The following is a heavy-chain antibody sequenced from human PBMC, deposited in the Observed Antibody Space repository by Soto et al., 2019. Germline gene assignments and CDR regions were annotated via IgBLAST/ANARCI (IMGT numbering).Heavy chain of an antibody. CDR1: GYTFTSYD. Sequence: GASVKVSCKASGYTFTSYDINWVRQATGQGLEWMGWMNPNSGNTGYAQKFQGRVTMTRNTSISTAYMELSSLRSEDTAVYYCARGEYCTNGVCYPAPWGQGTLVTVSS. V-gene: IGHV1-8*01. D-gene: IGHD2-8*01. J-gene: IGHJ5*02. CDR3: ARGEYCTNGVCYPAP. CDR2: MNPNSGNT.